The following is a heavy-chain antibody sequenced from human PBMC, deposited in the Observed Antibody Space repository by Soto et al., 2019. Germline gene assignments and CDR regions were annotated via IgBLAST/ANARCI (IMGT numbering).Heavy chain of an antibody. J-gene: IGHJ4*02. D-gene: IGHD5-18*01. CDR1: GGSISSYY. CDR3: ARTANALDY. CDR2: IYYSGST. Sequence: TSETLSLTCTVSGGSISSYYWSWIRQPPGKGLEWIGYIYYSGSTNYNPSLKSRVTISVDTSKNQFSLKLSSVTAADTAVYYCARTANALDYWGQGTLVTVSS. V-gene: IGHV4-59*01.